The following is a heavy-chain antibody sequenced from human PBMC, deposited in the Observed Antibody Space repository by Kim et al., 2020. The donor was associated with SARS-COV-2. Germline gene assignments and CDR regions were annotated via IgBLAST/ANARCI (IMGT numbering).Heavy chain of an antibody. CDR1: GGSISSYY. J-gene: IGHJ6*02. CDR3: ARGGPYYDILTGYYGPRGYYYYGMDV. V-gene: IGHV4-59*13. CDR2: IYYSGST. D-gene: IGHD3-9*01. Sequence: SETLSLTCTVSGGSISSYYWSWIRQPPGKGLEWIGYIYYSGSTNYNPSLKSRVTISVDTSKNQFSLKLSSVTAADTAVYYCARGGPYYDILTGYYGPRGYYYYGMDVWGQGTTVTVSS.